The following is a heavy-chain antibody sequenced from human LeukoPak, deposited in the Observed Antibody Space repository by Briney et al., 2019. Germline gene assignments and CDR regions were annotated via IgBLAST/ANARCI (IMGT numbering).Heavy chain of an antibody. D-gene: IGHD3-10*01. Sequence: PSEALPLTCTVSGGSISSSSYYWGWIRQPPGKGLEWIGSIYYSGSTYYNPSLKSRVTTSVDTSKNQFSLKLSSVTAADTAVYYCASQDERITMVRGVIRFDYWGQGTLVTVSS. CDR2: IYYSGST. CDR3: ASQDERITMVRGVIRFDY. J-gene: IGHJ4*02. V-gene: IGHV4-39*01. CDR1: GGSISSSSYY.